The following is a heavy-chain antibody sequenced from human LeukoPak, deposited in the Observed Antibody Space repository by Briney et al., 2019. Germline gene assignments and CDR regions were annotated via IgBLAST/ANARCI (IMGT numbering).Heavy chain of an antibody. V-gene: IGHV1-8*01. J-gene: IGHJ4*02. CDR1: GYTFTSYD. CDR2: MNPNSGNT. CDR3: ARGPASSGYYYLDY. D-gene: IGHD3-22*01. Sequence: ASVKVSCKASGYTFTSYDINWVRQATGQGLEWMGWMNPNSGNTGYAQKFQGRVTMARNTSISTAYMELSSLRSEDTAVYYCARGPASSGYYYLDYWGQGTLVTVSS.